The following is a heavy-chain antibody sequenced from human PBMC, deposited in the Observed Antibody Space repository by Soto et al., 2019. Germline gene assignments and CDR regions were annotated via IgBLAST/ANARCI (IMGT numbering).Heavy chain of an antibody. CDR1: GYTFTSYG. J-gene: IGHJ3*02. V-gene: IGHV1-18*01. CDR2: ISAYNGNT. CDR3: ARGGYDGSRVRPATFDI. Sequence: ASVKVSCKASGYTFTSYGISWVRQAPGQGLEWMGWISAYNGNTNYAQKLQGRVTMTTDTSTSTAYMELRSLRSDDTAVYYCARGGYDGSRVRPATFDIWGQGTMGTVSS. D-gene: IGHD3-10*01.